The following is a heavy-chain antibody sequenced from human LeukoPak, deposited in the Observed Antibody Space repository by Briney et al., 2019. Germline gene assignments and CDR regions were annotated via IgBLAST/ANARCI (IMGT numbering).Heavy chain of an antibody. CDR2: IWYDGSNK. V-gene: IGHV3-33*01. CDR1: GFTFSSYG. Sequence: PGGSLRLSCAASGFTFSSYGMHWVRQAPGKGLEWVAVIWYDGSNKYYADSVKGRFTISRDNSKNTLYLQMNSLRAEDTAVYYCAREGGSYYDILTGYYTTHYFDYWGQGTLVTVSS. CDR3: AREGGSYYDILTGYYTTHYFDY. J-gene: IGHJ4*02. D-gene: IGHD3-9*01.